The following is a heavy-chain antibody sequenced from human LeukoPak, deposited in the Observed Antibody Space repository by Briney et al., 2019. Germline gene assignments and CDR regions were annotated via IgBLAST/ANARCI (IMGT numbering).Heavy chain of an antibody. CDR3: ARGHYYEVFQH. Sequence: SETLSPTCTVSGGSISSGGYYWSWIRQHPGKGLEWIGYIYYSGSTYYNPSLKSRVTISVDTSKNQFSLKLSSVTAADTAVYYCARGHYYEVFQHWGQGTLVTVSS. J-gene: IGHJ1*01. CDR1: GGSISSGGYY. CDR2: IYYSGST. D-gene: IGHD3-22*01. V-gene: IGHV4-31*03.